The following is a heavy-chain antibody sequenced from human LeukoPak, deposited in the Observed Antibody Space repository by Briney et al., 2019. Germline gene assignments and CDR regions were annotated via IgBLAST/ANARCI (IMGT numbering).Heavy chain of an antibody. CDR3: ARSNYFDF. J-gene: IGHJ4*02. Sequence: GASVKVSCKASGYTFTSYDINWVRLATGQGLGWMGWMNPNSGNTGYAQRFQGRVTMTRSTSINTAYMELSSLRSEDTAMYYCARSNYFDFWGQGTLVTVSS. CDR1: GYTFTSYD. V-gene: IGHV1-8*01. CDR2: MNPNSGNT.